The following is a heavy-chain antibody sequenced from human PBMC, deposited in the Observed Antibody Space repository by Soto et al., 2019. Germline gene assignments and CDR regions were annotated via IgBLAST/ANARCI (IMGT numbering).Heavy chain of an antibody. CDR2: IYYTGSS. CDR3: ARGGAPRPGY. CDR1: GGSISSGGYY. J-gene: IGHJ4*02. D-gene: IGHD6-6*01. Sequence: QVQLQESGPGLVKPSQTLSLTCTVSGGSISSGGYYWSWIRQHPGKGLEWIGYIYYTGSSYYNPSLKSRVTISAATSKNQFSLKLSSVTAADTAVYYCARGGAPRPGYWSQGTLVTVSS. V-gene: IGHV4-31*03.